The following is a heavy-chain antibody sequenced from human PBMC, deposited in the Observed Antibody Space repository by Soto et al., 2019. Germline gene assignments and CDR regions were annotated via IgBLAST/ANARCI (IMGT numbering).Heavy chain of an antibody. D-gene: IGHD2-2*01. CDR2: ISSDGSST. CDR3: ARVPYCISSSCYSYFDS. J-gene: IGHJ4*02. Sequence: EVQLVESGGGLVQPGGSLRLSCAASGFTLSSYWMHWARQAPGKGLVWVSRISSDGSSTNYADSVKGRFTISRDNAKNTLHLQMNSLRAEDTAVYYCARVPYCISSSCYSYFDSWGQGTLVSVSS. V-gene: IGHV3-74*01. CDR1: GFTLSSYW.